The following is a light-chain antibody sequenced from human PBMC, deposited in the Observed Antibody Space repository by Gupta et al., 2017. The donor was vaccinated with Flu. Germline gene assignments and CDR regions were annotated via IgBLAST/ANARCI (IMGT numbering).Light chain of an antibody. J-gene: IGLJ2*01. Sequence: QSVLTQSPSASETPGQRVTISCSGGSSNIGTNPVIWYQQVPGTTPRLLINNNNERPSGVPDRFSGSKSGTSASLAISGLRSEDEADYYCAAWDDSLNGWVFGGGTRVTAL. CDR1: SSNIGTNP. V-gene: IGLV1-44*01. CDR3: AAWDDSLNGWV. CDR2: NNN.